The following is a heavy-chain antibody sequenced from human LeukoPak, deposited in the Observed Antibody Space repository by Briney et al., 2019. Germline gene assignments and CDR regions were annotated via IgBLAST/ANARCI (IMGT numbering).Heavy chain of an antibody. CDR2: INHSGST. CDR1: GGSFSGYY. D-gene: IGHD2-15*01. J-gene: IGHJ5*02. Sequence: PSETLSLTCAVYGGSFSGYYWSWIRQPPGKGLEWIGEINHSGSTNYNPSLKSRVTISVDTSKNQFSLKLSSVTAADTAVYYCASIYCSGGSCYYRSGWFDPWGQGTLVTVSS. V-gene: IGHV4-34*01. CDR3: ASIYCSGGSCYYRSGWFDP.